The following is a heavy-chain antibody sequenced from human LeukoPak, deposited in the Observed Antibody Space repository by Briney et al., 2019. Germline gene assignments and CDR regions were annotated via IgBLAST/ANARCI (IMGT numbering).Heavy chain of an antibody. J-gene: IGHJ4*02. Sequence: SVKVSCKASGGTFSSYAISWVRQAPGQGFEWMGGIIPGIGTTTYAETFQDRVAITADESTTTAYLDLTSLTSEDTAVYFCAFDYTNYQSFDYWGQGTLVTVSS. CDR2: IIPGIGTT. V-gene: IGHV1-69*13. CDR1: GGTFSSYA. CDR3: AFDYTNYQSFDY. D-gene: IGHD4-11*01.